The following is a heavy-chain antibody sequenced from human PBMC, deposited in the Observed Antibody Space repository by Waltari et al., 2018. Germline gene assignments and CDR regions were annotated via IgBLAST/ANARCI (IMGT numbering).Heavy chain of an antibody. CDR2: INHMGST. J-gene: IGHJ4*02. D-gene: IGHD3-10*01. CDR1: GYSISSGYY. CDR3: ARVQLYYGSGSYFDY. Sequence: QVQLQESGPGLVKPSETLSLTCAVSGYSISSGYYWGWIRQPPGKGLEWIGSINHMGSTYYNPSLKSRVTISVDTSKNQFSLKLSSVTAADTAVYYCARVQLYYGSGSYFDYWGQGTLVTVSS. V-gene: IGHV4-38-2*01.